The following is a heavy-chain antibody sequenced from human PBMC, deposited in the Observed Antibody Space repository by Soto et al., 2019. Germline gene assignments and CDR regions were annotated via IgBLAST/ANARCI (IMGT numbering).Heavy chain of an antibody. CDR3: ARRNPTVVLTYFDS. J-gene: IGHJ4*02. Sequence: SETLSLTCAVSGGSISSGGYSWSGIRQPPGKGLEWIGHMHYGGITYYNPSLWSRVTMSVDTSKNQFSLNLTSVTAADTAVYYCARRNPTVVLTYFDSWGQGTLVTVS. D-gene: IGHD2-21*02. CDR2: MHYGGIT. CDR1: GGSISSGGYS. V-gene: IGHV4-30-2*05.